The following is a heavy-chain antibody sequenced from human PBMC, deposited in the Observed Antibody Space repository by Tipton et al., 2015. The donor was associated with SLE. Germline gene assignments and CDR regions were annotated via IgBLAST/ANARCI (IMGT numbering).Heavy chain of an antibody. CDR2: IYPSGST. CDR1: GGSISSGSYY. V-gene: IGHV4-61*02. J-gene: IGHJ6*04. D-gene: IGHD2-2*01. Sequence: LRLSCTVSGGSISSGSYYWSWIRQPAGKGLEWIGRIYPSGSTNYNPSLKSRVTISLDTSKNQFSLRLSSVTAADTAVYYCASLPQGYCSTINCSPRMDVWGKGTTVTVSS. CDR3: ASLPQGYCSTINCSPRMDV.